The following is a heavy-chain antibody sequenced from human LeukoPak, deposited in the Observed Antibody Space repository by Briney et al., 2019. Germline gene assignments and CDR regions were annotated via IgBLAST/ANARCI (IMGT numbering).Heavy chain of an antibody. J-gene: IGHJ2*01. CDR3: VRDSPSGFFDL. CDR2: INPDGTVT. CDR1: GFIFSNYW. Sequence: GGSLRLSCAASGFIFSNYWMHWVRQAPGKGLVWVSPINPDGTVTTYADSVKGRFTISRDNAKNTLYLQMNSLRVEDTAVYYCVRDSPSGFFDLWGRGTLVTVSS. D-gene: IGHD6-19*01. V-gene: IGHV3-74*01.